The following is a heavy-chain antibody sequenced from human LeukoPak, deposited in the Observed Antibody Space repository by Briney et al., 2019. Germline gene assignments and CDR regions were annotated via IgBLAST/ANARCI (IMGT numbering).Heavy chain of an antibody. V-gene: IGHV1-2*02. CDR2: INPNSGGT. J-gene: IGHJ4*02. D-gene: IGHD6-6*01. Sequence: ASVKVSCKASGYTFTCYYMHWVRQAPGQGLEWMGWINPNSGGTNYAQKFQGRVTMTRDTSISTAYMELSRLRSDDTAVYYCARARVRAARPEDYWGQGTLVTVSS. CDR3: ARARVRAARPEDY. CDR1: GYTFTCYY.